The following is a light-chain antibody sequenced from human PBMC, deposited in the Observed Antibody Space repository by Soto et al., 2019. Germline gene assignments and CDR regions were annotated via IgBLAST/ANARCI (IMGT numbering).Light chain of an antibody. CDR2: EDS. Sequence: QSVLTQPASVSGSPGQSITISCTGTSSDVGGYNYVSWYQQHPGKAPKLMIYEDSKRPSGVSDRFSGSKSGNTASLTISGLQAEDEADYYCSSYTSSSTWVFGGGTKLTVL. CDR3: SSYTSSSTWV. CDR1: SSDVGGYNY. V-gene: IGLV2-14*01. J-gene: IGLJ3*02.